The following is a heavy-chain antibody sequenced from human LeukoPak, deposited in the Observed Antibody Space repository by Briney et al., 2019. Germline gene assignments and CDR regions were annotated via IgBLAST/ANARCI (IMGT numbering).Heavy chain of an antibody. CDR2: ISYDGSNK. V-gene: IGHV3-30*18. D-gene: IGHD2/OR15-2a*01. CDR1: GFSFSTYG. Sequence: GGSLRLSCAASGFSFSTYGMHWVRQAPGKGLEWVAVISYDGSNKYYADSVKGRFTISRDNSKNTLYLQMNSLRAEDTAVYYCAKDRGNSRGPIVYYFDYWGQGTLVTVSS. J-gene: IGHJ4*02. CDR3: AKDRGNSRGPIVYYFDY.